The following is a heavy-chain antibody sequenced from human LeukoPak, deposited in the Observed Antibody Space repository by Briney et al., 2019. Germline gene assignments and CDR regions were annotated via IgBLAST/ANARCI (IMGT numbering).Heavy chain of an antibody. J-gene: IGHJ4*02. V-gene: IGHV1-2*02. CDR2: INPNSGGT. CDR1: GYTFTGYY. Sequence: GASVKVSCKASGYTFTGYYMHWVRQAPGQGLEWMGWINPNSGGTNYAQKFQGRVTMTRDTSISTAYMELSRLRSDDTAVYYCARGEDSGSTPPYFDYWGQGTLVTVSS. CDR3: ARGEDSGSTPPYFDY. D-gene: IGHD1-26*01.